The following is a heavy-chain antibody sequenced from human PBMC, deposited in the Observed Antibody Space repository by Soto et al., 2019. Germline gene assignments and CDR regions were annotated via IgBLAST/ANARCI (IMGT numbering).Heavy chain of an antibody. CDR3: VKDRDSNSWPSRDV. D-gene: IGHD3-22*01. CDR2: ISPKSGNI. CDR1: GYTFSRNG. V-gene: IGHV1-18*01. J-gene: IGHJ6*02. Sequence: QVHLVQSGAEVKKPGAAVNVSCKTSGYTFSRNGISWVRQAPGQGLEWMGWISPKSGNIKYAQKFQGRALMTPATSTSTAYMELRSLRSDDTAVYYCVKDRDSNSWPSRDVWGPGTTVTVSS.